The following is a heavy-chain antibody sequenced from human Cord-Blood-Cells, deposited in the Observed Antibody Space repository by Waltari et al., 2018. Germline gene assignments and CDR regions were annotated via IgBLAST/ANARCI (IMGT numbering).Heavy chain of an antibody. D-gene: IGHD2-15*01. Sequence: QVQLQQWGAGLLKPSETLSLTCAVYGGSFSGYYWSWIRQHPGKGLEWIGEINRSGSTNSNPSRRRRVTISVDSSKNQFSLKLSSVTAADTAVYYCARGNCSGGSCSNWFDPWGQGTLVTVSS. J-gene: IGHJ5*02. V-gene: IGHV4-34*01. CDR1: GGSFSGYY. CDR2: INRSGST. CDR3: ARGNCSGGSCSNWFDP.